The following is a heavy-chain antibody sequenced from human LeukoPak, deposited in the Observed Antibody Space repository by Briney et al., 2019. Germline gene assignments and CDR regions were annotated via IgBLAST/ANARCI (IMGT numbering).Heavy chain of an antibody. V-gene: IGHV4-34*01. CDR3: ATSFPPTYYFDY. J-gene: IGHJ4*02. CDR1: GGSFSGYY. D-gene: IGHD1-26*01. CDR2: INHSGST. Sequence: SETLSLTCAVYGGSFSGYYWSWIRQPPGKGLEWIGEINHSGSTNYNPSLKSRVTISVDTSKNQFSLKLSSVTAADTAVYYRATSFPPTYYFDYWGQGTLVTVSS.